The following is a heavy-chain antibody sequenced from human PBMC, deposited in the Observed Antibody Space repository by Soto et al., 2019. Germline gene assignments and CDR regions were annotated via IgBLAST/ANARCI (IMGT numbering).Heavy chain of an antibody. Sequence: GGSLRLSCAASGFTVSSNYMSWVRQAPGKGLEWVSVIYSGGSTYYADSVKGRFTISRDNSKNALYLQMNSLRAEDTAVYYCARARGYCTNGVCYTSYYYGMDVWGQGTTVTVSS. CDR3: ARARGYCTNGVCYTSYYYGMDV. J-gene: IGHJ6*02. CDR1: GFTVSSNY. V-gene: IGHV3-53*01. CDR2: IYSGGST. D-gene: IGHD2-8*01.